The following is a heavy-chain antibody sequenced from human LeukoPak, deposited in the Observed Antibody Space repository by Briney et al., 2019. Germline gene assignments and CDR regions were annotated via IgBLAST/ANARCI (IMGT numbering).Heavy chain of an antibody. CDR1: GGTFSSYA. D-gene: IGHD3-10*01. CDR3: ARSLGVLLWFGESFDY. CDR2: VIPIFGTA. J-gene: IGHJ4*02. V-gene: IGHV1-69*13. Sequence: SVKVSCKASGGTFSSYAISWVRQAPGQGLEWMGGVIPIFGTANYAQKFQGRVTITADESTSTAYMELSSLRSEDTAVYYCARSLGVLLWFGESFDYWGQGTLVTVSS.